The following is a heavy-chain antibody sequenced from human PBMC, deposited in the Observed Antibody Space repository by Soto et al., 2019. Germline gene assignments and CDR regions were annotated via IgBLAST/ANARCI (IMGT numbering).Heavy chain of an antibody. V-gene: IGHV3-33*01. CDR3: ARETTDFYCTNGVCYYYYYGMDV. Sequence: PGGSLRLSCAASGFTFSSYGMHWVRQAPGKGLEWVAVIWYDGSNKYYADSVKGRFTISRDNSKNTLYLQMNSLRAEDTAMYYCARETTDFYCTNGVCYYYYYGMDVWGQGTTVTVSS. CDR1: GFTFSSYG. J-gene: IGHJ6*02. CDR2: IWYDGSNK. D-gene: IGHD2-8*01.